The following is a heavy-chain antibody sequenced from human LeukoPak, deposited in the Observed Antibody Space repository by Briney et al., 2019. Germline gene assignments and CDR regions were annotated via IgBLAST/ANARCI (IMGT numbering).Heavy chain of an antibody. CDR1: GYTFTGYY. Sequence: ASVKVSCKASGYTFTGYYMHWVRQAPGQGLEWMGWINPNSGGTNYAQKFQGRVTMTRDTSISTAYMELSRLRSDDTAVYYCARGSCSSGYYCPQYFDYWGQGTLVTVSS. CDR3: ARGSCSSGYYCPQYFDY. D-gene: IGHD3-22*01. J-gene: IGHJ4*02. CDR2: INPNSGGT. V-gene: IGHV1-2*02.